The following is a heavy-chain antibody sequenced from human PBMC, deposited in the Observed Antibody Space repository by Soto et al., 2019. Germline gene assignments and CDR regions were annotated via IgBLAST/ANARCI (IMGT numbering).Heavy chain of an antibody. V-gene: IGHV3-23*01. CDR1: GFSFSSYA. D-gene: IGHD3-10*01. CDR3: ATDLGFSAPTAFDY. Sequence: EVQLLQSGGGLVQPGGSLRLSCASSGFSFSSYAMSWVRQAPGKGLEWVSGIGASGGSTYYTDSVKGRFTIARDSSKNTVYLQMNILRAEDTAVYFCATDLGFSAPTAFDYWGLGTQVTVSS. CDR2: IGASGGST. J-gene: IGHJ4*02.